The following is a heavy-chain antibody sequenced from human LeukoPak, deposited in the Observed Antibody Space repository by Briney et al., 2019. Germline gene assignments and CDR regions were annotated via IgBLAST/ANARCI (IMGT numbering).Heavy chain of an antibody. Sequence: ASVNVSCKASGYTFTSYGISWVRQAPGQGHEWMGWISAYNGNTNYAQKLQGRVTMTTDTSTSTAYMEPRSLRSDDTAVYYCARGPSYAETEYFQHWGQGTLVTVSS. CDR3: ARGPSYAETEYFQH. D-gene: IGHD3-10*01. CDR1: GYTFTSYG. J-gene: IGHJ1*01. V-gene: IGHV1-18*01. CDR2: ISAYNGNT.